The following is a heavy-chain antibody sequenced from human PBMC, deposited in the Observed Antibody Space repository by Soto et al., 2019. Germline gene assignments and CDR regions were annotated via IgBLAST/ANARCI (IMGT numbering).Heavy chain of an antibody. CDR1: GGSISSSNW. CDR3: ARRWMVRGVMNWFDP. J-gene: IGHJ5*02. CDR2: IYHSGST. Sequence: QVQLQESGPGLVKPSGTLSLTCAVSGGSISSSNWWSWVRQPPGKGLEWIGEIYHSGSTNYNPSLTTGVTMSVHKSKSHFPLKLRSVTAADTAVYYCARRWMVRGVMNWFDPWGQGTLVTVSS. D-gene: IGHD3-10*01. V-gene: IGHV4-4*02.